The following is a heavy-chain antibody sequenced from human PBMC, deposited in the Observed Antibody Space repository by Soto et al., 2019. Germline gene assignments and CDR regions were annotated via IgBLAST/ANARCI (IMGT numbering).Heavy chain of an antibody. CDR3: ARGFGGDDYGDSRRYYYYMDV. J-gene: IGHJ6*03. D-gene: IGHD4-17*01. CDR2: INHSGST. Sequence: QVQLQQWGAGLLKPSETLSLTCAVYGGSFSGYYWSWIRQPPGKGLEWIGEINHSGSTNYNPSLKRRGTISADTSKNQFSMKLSSVTAADTAVYYCARGFGGDDYGDSRRYYYYMDVWGKGTTVTVSS. CDR1: GGSFSGYY. V-gene: IGHV4-34*01.